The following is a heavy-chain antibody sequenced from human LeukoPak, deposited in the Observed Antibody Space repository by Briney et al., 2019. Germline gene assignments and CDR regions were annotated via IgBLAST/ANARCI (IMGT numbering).Heavy chain of an antibody. V-gene: IGHV3-7*01. CDR3: ARMSSYCDY. CDR2: IKPNGSEK. J-gene: IGHJ4*02. D-gene: IGHD2-2*01. CDR1: GFTFSSHH. Sequence: GGSLRLSCVASGFTFSSHHMNWVRQTPGKGLESVATIKPNGSEKYYVDSVKGRFTISRDNAKSSLYLQMNSLRAEDTGVYFCARMSSYCDYWGQGTLVTVSS.